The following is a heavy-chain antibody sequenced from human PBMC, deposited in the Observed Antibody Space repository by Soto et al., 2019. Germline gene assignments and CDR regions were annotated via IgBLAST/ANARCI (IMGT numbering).Heavy chain of an antibody. CDR1: GGSISSSNW. Sequence: SETLSLTCAVSGGSISSSNWWSWVRQPPGKGLEWIGEIYHSGSTNYNPSLKSRVTISVDKSKNQFSLKLSSVTAADTAAYYFARVLRIQWLVGFDYYYGMDVWGQGTTVTVSS. J-gene: IGHJ6*02. CDR3: ARVLRIQWLVGFDYYYGMDV. V-gene: IGHV4-4*02. D-gene: IGHD6-19*01. CDR2: IYHSGST.